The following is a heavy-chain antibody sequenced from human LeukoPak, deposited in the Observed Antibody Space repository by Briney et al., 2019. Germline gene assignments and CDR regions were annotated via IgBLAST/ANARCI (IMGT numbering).Heavy chain of an antibody. CDR2: ISGSGGST. CDR3: AKDGIVVVPAARYYYYGMDV. CDR1: GFTFSSYA. J-gene: IGHJ6*02. V-gene: IGHV3-23*01. D-gene: IGHD2-2*01. Sequence: GGSLRLSCAASGFTFSSYAMSWVRQAPGKGLEWVSAISGSGGSTYYADSVKGRFTISRDNSKNTLYLQMNSLRAEDTAVYYCAKDGIVVVPAARYYYYGMDVWGQGTTVTVSS.